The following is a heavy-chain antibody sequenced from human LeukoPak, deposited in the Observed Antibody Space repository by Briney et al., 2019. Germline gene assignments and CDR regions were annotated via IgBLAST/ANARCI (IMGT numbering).Heavy chain of an antibody. Sequence: PSETLSLTCTVSGYSISSGYYWGWIRQPPGKGLEWIGSIYHSGSTYYNPSLKSRVTISVDTSKNQFSLKLTSVTAADTAVYFCARYCSGGDCPDAFDIWGQGTMVTVSS. CDR3: ARYCSGGDCPDAFDI. CDR1: GYSISSGYY. J-gene: IGHJ3*02. V-gene: IGHV4-38-2*02. D-gene: IGHD2-15*01. CDR2: IYHSGST.